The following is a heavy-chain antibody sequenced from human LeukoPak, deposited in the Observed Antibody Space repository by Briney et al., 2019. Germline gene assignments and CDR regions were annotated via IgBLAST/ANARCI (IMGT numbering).Heavy chain of an antibody. CDR2: IIPILGIA. J-gene: IGHJ4*02. Sequence: GASVKVSCKASGGTFSSYTISWVRQAPGQGLEWMGRIIPILGIANYAQKFQGRVTITADKPTSTAYMELSSLRSEDTAVYYCARDFEYSSSSLDYWGQGTLVTVSS. D-gene: IGHD6-6*01. CDR3: ARDFEYSSSSLDY. V-gene: IGHV1-69*04. CDR1: GGTFSSYT.